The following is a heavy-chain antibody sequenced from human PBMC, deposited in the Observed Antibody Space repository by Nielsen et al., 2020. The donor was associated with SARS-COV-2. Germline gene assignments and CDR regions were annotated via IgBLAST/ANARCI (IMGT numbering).Heavy chain of an antibody. CDR2: INHSGST. Sequence: SETLSLTCAVHGGSFSGYYWSWIRQPPGKGLEWIGEINHSGSTNYNPSLKSRVTISVDTSKNQFSLKLSSVTAADTAVYYCARIMRQQLANNYYYYMDVWGKGTTVTVSS. CDR1: GGSFSGYY. D-gene: IGHD6-13*01. V-gene: IGHV4-34*01. CDR3: ARIMRQQLANNYYYYMDV. J-gene: IGHJ6*03.